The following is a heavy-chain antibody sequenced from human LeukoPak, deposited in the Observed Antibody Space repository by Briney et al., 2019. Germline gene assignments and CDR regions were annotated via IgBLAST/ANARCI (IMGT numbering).Heavy chain of an antibody. V-gene: IGHV4-59*01. CDR1: GGSISSYY. CDR3: ARLGYSGYDFPYYYYGMDV. Sequence: SETLSLTCTVSGGSISSYYWSWIRQPPGKGLEWIGYIYYSGSTNYNPSLKSRVTISVDTSKNQFSLKLSSVTAADTAVYYCARLGYSGYDFPYYYYGMDVWGQGTTVTVSS. D-gene: IGHD5-12*01. J-gene: IGHJ6*02. CDR2: IYYSGST.